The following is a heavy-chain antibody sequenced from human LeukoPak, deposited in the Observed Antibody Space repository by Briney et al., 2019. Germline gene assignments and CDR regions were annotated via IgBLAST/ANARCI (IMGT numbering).Heavy chain of an antibody. V-gene: IGHV3-30*01. J-gene: IGHJ5*02. CDR3: ARDSDPHSGSYSWFDH. D-gene: IGHD1-26*01. Sequence: GGSLRLSCAASGFTFSSYAMHWVRQAPGKGLEWVAVISYDGSNKYYADSVKGRFTISRDNSKNTLYLQMNSLRAEDTAVYYCARDSDPHSGSYSWFDHWGQGTLVTVSS. CDR1: GFTFSSYA. CDR2: ISYDGSNK.